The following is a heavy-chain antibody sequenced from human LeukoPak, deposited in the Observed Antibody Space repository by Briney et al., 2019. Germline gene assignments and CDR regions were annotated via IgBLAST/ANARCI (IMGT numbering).Heavy chain of an antibody. J-gene: IGHJ4*02. Sequence: SETLSLTCTVSGGSISSYYWSWIRQPPGKGLEWIGYIYYSGSTNYNPSLKSRVTISVDTSKNQFSLKLSSVTAADTAVYYCARASSGWYYFDYWGQGTLVTVSS. CDR3: ARASSGWYYFDY. CDR2: IYYSGST. V-gene: IGHV4-59*01. CDR1: GGSISSYY. D-gene: IGHD6-19*01.